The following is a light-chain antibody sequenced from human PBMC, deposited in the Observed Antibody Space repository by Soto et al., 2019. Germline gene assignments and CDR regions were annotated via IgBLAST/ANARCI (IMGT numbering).Light chain of an antibody. CDR1: QSISSNY. CDR2: GAS. CDR3: QQYGSSPRA. V-gene: IGKV3-20*01. J-gene: IGKJ1*01. Sequence: IVLTQSPGTLSLSPGERATLSCRASQSISSNYLDWYQQKPGQAPGLLIFGASSRATGIPDRFSGSGSGTDFTLTISRLEPEDFAVYYCQQYGSSPRAFGQGTKVEVK.